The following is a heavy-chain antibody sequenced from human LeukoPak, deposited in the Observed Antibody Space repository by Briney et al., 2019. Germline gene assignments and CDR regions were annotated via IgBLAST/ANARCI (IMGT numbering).Heavy chain of an antibody. J-gene: IGHJ3*01. CDR1: GFIFIKYG. V-gene: IGHV3-23*01. D-gene: IGHD3-16*01. CDR2: ISGSGDYT. Sequence: GGSLRLSCAASGFIFIKYGMSWVRQAPGKGLEWVSAISGSGDYTYYADSVKGRFTISRGNSKNTTYPQMTSLRAEDTALYYCAKDYVGYSWGQGTMVTVSS. CDR3: AKDYVGYS.